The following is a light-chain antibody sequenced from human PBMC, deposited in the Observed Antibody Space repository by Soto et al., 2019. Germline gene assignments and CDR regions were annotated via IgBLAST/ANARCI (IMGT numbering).Light chain of an antibody. Sequence: TISCTGTSSDVGGYNYVSWYQQHPGKAPKLMIYDVSKRPSGVPDRFSGSKSGNTASLTISGLQAEDEADYYCCSYAGSYTLYVFGTGIKVTVL. CDR2: DVS. CDR1: SSDVGGYNY. V-gene: IGLV2-11*01. CDR3: CSYAGSYTLYV. J-gene: IGLJ1*01.